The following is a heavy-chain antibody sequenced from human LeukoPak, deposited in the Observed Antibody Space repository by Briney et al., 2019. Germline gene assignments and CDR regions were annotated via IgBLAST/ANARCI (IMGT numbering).Heavy chain of an antibody. J-gene: IGHJ4*02. Sequence: GESLKISRKGSAYTFTAYWIAWVRQMPGKGLERMGIIYPGDSDTRYSPSFQGQVTISADKSISTAYLQWSSLKASDSAMYYCARQDGAAKYYFDYWGQGTVVTVSS. D-gene: IGHD5-24*01. CDR2: IYPGDSDT. V-gene: IGHV5-51*01. CDR1: AYTFTAYW. CDR3: ARQDGAAKYYFDY.